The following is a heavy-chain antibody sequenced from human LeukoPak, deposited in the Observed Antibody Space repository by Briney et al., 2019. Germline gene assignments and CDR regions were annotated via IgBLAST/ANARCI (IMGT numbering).Heavy chain of an antibody. Sequence: ASVKVSCKASGYIFTDYAIHWLRQAPGQRPDWMGWMNAANGNTKYSQKFQGRITLIRDTSAATAYMELSSLRHDDLAVYYCARGRGTSGSNRDFYFYYYMDVWGKGTTVTVSS. J-gene: IGHJ6*03. CDR3: ARGRGTSGSNRDFYFYYYMDV. D-gene: IGHD2-15*01. CDR1: GYIFTDYA. V-gene: IGHV1-3*01. CDR2: MNAANGNT.